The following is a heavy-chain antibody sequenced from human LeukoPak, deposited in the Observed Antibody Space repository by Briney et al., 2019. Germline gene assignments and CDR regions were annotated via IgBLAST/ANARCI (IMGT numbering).Heavy chain of an antibody. CDR1: GGSISSYY. J-gene: IGHJ5*02. CDR2: IYTSGST. CDR3: ARDLLDYYDSSGYGNWFDP. D-gene: IGHD3-22*01. V-gene: IGHV4-4*07. Sequence: SETLSLTCNVSGGSISSYYWSWIRQPAGKGLEWIGRIYTSGSTNYNPSLKSRVTISVDTSKNQFSLKLSSVTAADTAVYYCARDLLDYYDSSGYGNWFDPWGQGTLVTVSS.